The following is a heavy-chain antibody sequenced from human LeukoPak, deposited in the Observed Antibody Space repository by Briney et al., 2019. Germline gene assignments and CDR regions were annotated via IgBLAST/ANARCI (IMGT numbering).Heavy chain of an antibody. Sequence: ASVKVSCKASGYTFTNYAMNWVRQAPGQGLEWMGWINPNTGNPTYAQGFTGRFVFSLDTSVSTAYLQISSLEAEDTAVYYCARAIMHLGQLSLPSYWGQGTLVTVSS. V-gene: IGHV7-4-1*02. CDR2: INPNTGNP. CDR3: ARAIMHLGQLSLPSY. CDR1: GYTFTNYA. D-gene: IGHD3-16*02. J-gene: IGHJ4*02.